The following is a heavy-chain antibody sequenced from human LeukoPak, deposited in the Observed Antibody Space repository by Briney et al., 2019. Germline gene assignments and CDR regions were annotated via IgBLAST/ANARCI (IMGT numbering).Heavy chain of an antibody. V-gene: IGHV1-2*02. CDR1: SNSN. J-gene: IGHJ2*01. CDR3: AIQPWGSGNNWYFDL. D-gene: IGHD7-27*01. Sequence: ASVKVSCKASSNSNIHWVRQAPGQGPEWMGWISPNSGGTDYAQRFQGRVTMTRDTSISTAYMELSSLRSDDTAVYYCAIQPWGSGNNWYFDLWGRGTLVTVSS. CDR2: ISPNSGGT.